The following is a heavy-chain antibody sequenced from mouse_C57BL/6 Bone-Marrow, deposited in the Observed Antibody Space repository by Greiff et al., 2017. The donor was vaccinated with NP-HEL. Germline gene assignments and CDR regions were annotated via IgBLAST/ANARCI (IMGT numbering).Heavy chain of an antibody. V-gene: IGHV5-12*01. J-gene: IGHJ1*03. Sequence: EVKLVESGGGLVQPGGSLKLSCAASGFTFSDYYMYWVRQTPEKRLEWVAYISNGGGSTYYPDTVKGRFTISRDNAKNTLYLQMSRLKSEDTAMYYCASHYYGSSLYWYFDVRGTGTTVTVSS. CDR1: GFTFSDYY. CDR2: ISNGGGST. D-gene: IGHD1-1*01. CDR3: ASHYYGSSLYWYFDV.